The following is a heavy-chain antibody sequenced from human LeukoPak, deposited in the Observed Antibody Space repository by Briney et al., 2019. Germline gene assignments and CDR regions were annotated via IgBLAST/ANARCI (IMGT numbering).Heavy chain of an antibody. Sequence: ASVTVSFKASVYSFTSYYMYWVRQAPGQGLEWMGMINPSGGSTIYAQKFQGRVTLTRDTSKSTVYLDLSSLRSEDTGVYYCARLFTYSYDRSGYPRGALDFWGQGTVVTVSS. D-gene: IGHD3-22*01. CDR1: VYSFTSYY. CDR2: INPSGGST. J-gene: IGHJ3*01. V-gene: IGHV1-46*01. CDR3: ARLFTYSYDRSGYPRGALDF.